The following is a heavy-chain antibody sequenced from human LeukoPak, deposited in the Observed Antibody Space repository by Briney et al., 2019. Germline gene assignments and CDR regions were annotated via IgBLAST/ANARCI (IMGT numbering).Heavy chain of an antibody. Sequence: ASVKVSCKASGYTFTSYYMHWVRQAPGQGLEWMGIINPSGGSTSYAQKFQGRVTMTRDTSTSTVCMELSSLRSEDTAVYYCARVYYYDSSGRGTDAFDIWGQGTMVTVSS. V-gene: IGHV1-46*01. J-gene: IGHJ3*02. CDR2: INPSGGST. D-gene: IGHD3-22*01. CDR3: ARVYYYDSSGRGTDAFDI. CDR1: GYTFTSYY.